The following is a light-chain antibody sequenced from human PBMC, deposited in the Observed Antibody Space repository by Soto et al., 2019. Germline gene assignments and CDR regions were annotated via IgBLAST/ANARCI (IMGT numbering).Light chain of an antibody. J-gene: IGKJ1*01. Sequence: DIQMTQSPSTLSGSVGDRVTITCRASQTISSWLAWYQQKPGKAPKLLIYDVSALKRGVPPRFSGSGSGTEFTLNISSLQPEDFATYYCQQYDISSGTFGQGTKVDIK. CDR1: QTISSW. CDR2: DVS. CDR3: QQYDISSGT. V-gene: IGKV1-5*01.